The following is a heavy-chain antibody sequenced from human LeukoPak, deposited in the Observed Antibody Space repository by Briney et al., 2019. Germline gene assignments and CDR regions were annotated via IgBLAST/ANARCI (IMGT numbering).Heavy chain of an antibody. Sequence: SETLSLTCAVYGGSFSGYYWSWIRQPPGKGLEWIGEINHSGSTNYNPSLKSRVTISVDTSKNQFSLELSSVTAEDTAVYYCAKDNRPGIAAAGTGYWGQGTLVTVSS. V-gene: IGHV4-34*01. CDR3: AKDNRPGIAAAGTGY. D-gene: IGHD6-13*01. J-gene: IGHJ4*02. CDR1: GGSFSGYY. CDR2: INHSGST.